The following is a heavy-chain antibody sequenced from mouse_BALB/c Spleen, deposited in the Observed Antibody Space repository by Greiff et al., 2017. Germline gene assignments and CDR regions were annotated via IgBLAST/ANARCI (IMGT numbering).Heavy chain of an antibody. Sequence: EVNVVESGGGLVQPGGSLKLSCAASGFTFSSYGMSWVRQTPDKRLELVATINSNGGSTYYPDSVKGRFTISRDNAKNTLYLQMSSLKSEDTAMYYCARETYDYYFDYWGQGTTLTVSS. V-gene: IGHV5-6-3*01. CDR3: ARETYDYYFDY. CDR2: INSNGGST. J-gene: IGHJ2*01. D-gene: IGHD2-13*01. CDR1: GFTFSSYG.